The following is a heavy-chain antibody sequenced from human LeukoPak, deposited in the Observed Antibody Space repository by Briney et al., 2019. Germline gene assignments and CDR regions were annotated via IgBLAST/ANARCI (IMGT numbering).Heavy chain of an antibody. CDR3: ARRKSFYDSSGYFDH. Sequence: SETLSLTCTVSGYSISSGYYWGWIRQPPGKGLEWIGSLFHSGNTYYNPSLKSRVTVSVDTSKNQFSLKLDSVTAADTAVYYCARRKSFYDSSGYFDHWGRGTLVTVS. CDR1: GYSISSGYY. J-gene: IGHJ4*02. CDR2: LFHSGNT. D-gene: IGHD3-22*01. V-gene: IGHV4-38-2*02.